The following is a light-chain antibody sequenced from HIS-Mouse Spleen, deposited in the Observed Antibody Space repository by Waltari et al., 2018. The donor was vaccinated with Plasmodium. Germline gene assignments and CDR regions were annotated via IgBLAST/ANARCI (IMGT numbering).Light chain of an antibody. J-gene: IGLJ3*02. V-gene: IGLV3-10*01. CDR3: YSTDSSGNHRV. CDR1: ALPTKY. Sequence: SYELTQPPSVSVSPGQTARITCSGDALPTKYAYWYQQKSGQAPVLVIDEDSKRPSGIPERFSGSSSGTMATLTSSGAQVEDEADYYCYSTDSSGNHRVFGGGTKLTVL. CDR2: EDS.